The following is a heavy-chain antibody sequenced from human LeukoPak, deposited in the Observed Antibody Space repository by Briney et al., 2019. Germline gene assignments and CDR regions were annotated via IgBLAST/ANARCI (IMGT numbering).Heavy chain of an antibody. D-gene: IGHD7-27*01. CDR1: GYTFTGYY. Sequence: GASVKVSCKASGYTFTGYYMHWVRQAPGQGRECMGWINPNSGGTNYAQKFQGRVTMTRDTSISTAYMELSRLRSDDTAVYYCRREQLGIVLGAFDIWCQGTMVTVSS. CDR3: RREQLGIVLGAFDI. J-gene: IGHJ3*02. CDR2: INPNSGGT. V-gene: IGHV1-2*02.